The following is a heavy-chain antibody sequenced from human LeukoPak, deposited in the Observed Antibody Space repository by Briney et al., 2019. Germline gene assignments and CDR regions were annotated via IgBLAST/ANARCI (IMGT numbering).Heavy chain of an antibody. CDR1: GFTFSSDS. D-gene: IGHD3-9*01. CDR2: ISGSSRDI. CDR3: ARGGILGRFDY. J-gene: IGHJ4*02. V-gene: IGHV3-21*01. Sequence: RGSLRLSCAASGFTFSSDSMNWVRQAPGKGLGWGSSISGSSRDIYYADSMKGRFTISTDNAKKSLYLQMNGLRAEDTAVYYCARGGILGRFDYWGQGTLVTVSS.